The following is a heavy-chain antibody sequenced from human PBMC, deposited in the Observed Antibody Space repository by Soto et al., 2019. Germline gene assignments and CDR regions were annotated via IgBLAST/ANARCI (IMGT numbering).Heavy chain of an antibody. CDR2: ISSSSSTI. CDR3: ARESWYYDSSGYIYYYYYGMDV. V-gene: IGHV3-48*02. Sequence: GGSLRLSCAASGFTFSSYSMNWVRQAPWKGLEWVSYISSSSSTIYYADSVKGRFTISRDNAKNSLYLQMNSLRDEDTAVYYCARESWYYDSSGYIYYYYYGMDVWGQGTTVTVSS. J-gene: IGHJ6*02. CDR1: GFTFSSYS. D-gene: IGHD3-22*01.